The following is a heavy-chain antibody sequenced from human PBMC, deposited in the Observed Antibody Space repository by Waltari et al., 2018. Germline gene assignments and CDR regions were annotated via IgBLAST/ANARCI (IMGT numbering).Heavy chain of an antibody. J-gene: IGHJ4*02. Sequence: QVQLVQSGAEVKKPGSSVKVSCKASGGTFSSYAISWVRQATGTGLEWRGVIIPNSGNTGYAQKFQCRGTMTTNTSTSTAYMELSSLRSEDTAVYYCARGHSRLRDAIDNWGQGTLVTVSS. CDR2: IIPNSGNT. CDR3: ARGHSRLRDAIDN. D-gene: IGHD4-17*01. V-gene: IGHV1-8*02. CDR1: GGTFSSYA.